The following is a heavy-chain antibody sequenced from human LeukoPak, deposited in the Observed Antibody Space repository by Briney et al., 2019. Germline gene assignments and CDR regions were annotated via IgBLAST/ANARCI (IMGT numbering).Heavy chain of an antibody. CDR1: GFTVSSNY. Sequence: PGGSLRLSCAASGFTVSSNYMSWVRQAPGKGLEWVSVIYSGGSTYYADSVKGRFTISRDNSKNTLYLQMNSLRAEDTAVYYCARARGGSSSSLNYFDYWGRGTLVTVSS. D-gene: IGHD6-6*01. V-gene: IGHV3-66*01. CDR2: IYSGGST. CDR3: ARARGGSSSSLNYFDY. J-gene: IGHJ4*02.